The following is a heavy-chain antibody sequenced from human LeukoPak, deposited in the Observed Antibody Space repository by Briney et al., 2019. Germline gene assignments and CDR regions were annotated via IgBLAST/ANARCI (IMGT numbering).Heavy chain of an antibody. CDR2: INPNSGDT. CDR3: AREKNTAVVNELDY. CDR1: GYSFTGYY. Sequence: AASVKVSCKASGYSFTGYYMHWERQAPGQGLEWMGWINPNSGDTHYSQKFQGRVTMTRDTSISTAYMGVSRLRSDDTAVYDCAREKNTAVVNELDYWGPGTLVTVSS. D-gene: IGHD5-18*01. V-gene: IGHV1-2*02. J-gene: IGHJ4*02.